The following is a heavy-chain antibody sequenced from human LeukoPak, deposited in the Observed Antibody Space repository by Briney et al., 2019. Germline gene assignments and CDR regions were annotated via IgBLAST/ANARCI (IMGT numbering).Heavy chain of an antibody. CDR1: GFTFSSYG. Sequence: GGSLRLSCAASGFTFSSYGMHWVRQAPGKGLEWVAVISYDGSNKYYADSVKGRFTISRDNAKNSLYLQMNSLRAEDTAVYYCARDRSGDVWGKGTTVTVSS. D-gene: IGHD3-10*01. CDR2: ISYDGSNK. J-gene: IGHJ6*04. CDR3: ARDRSGDV. V-gene: IGHV3-30*03.